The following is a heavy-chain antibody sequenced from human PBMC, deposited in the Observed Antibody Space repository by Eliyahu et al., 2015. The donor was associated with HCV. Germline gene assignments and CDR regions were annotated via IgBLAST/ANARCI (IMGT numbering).Heavy chain of an antibody. CDR3: ARAIMSTVTLDY. CDR1: GGSISSYY. Sequence: QVQLQESGPGLVKPSETLSLTCTVSGGSISSYYWSWIRQPPGKGLEWIGYIYYSGSTNYNPSLKSRVTISVDTSKNQFSLKLSSVTAADTAVYYCARAIMSTVTLDYWGQGTLVTVSS. CDR2: IYYSGST. D-gene: IGHD4-11*01. V-gene: IGHV4-59*01. J-gene: IGHJ4*02.